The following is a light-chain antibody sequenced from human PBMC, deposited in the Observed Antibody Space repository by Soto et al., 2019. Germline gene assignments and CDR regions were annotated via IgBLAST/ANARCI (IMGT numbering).Light chain of an antibody. Sequence: EIVMTQSPATLSVSPGERSTLSCMAIQSLNRDLAWYQQKPCQAPRLLIYGPSSRATGVPDSFSGGGSGTDFTLTISRLEHEDFAVYYCQHFVNSLTWTFGQGTKVDIK. CDR1: QSLNRD. CDR2: GPS. J-gene: IGKJ1*01. V-gene: IGKV3-20*01. CDR3: QHFVNSLTWT.